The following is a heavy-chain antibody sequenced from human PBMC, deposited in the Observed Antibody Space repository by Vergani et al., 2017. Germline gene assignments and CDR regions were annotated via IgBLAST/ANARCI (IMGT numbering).Heavy chain of an antibody. V-gene: IGHV4-59*01. Sequence: QVQLQESGPGLVKPSETLSLTCTVSGGSISSYYWSWIRQPPGKGLEWIGYIYYSGSTNYNPSLKSRVTISVDPSKNQFSLKLSSVSAADTAVYYCARGPDIVVVPAAIYYYYGMDVWGQGTTVTVSS. J-gene: IGHJ6*02. CDR3: ARGPDIVVVPAAIYYYYGMDV. CDR2: IYYSGST. CDR1: GGSISSYY. D-gene: IGHD2-2*01.